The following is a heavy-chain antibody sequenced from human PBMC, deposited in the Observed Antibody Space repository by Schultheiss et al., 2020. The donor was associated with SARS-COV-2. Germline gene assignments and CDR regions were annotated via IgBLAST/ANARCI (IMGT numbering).Heavy chain of an antibody. J-gene: IGHJ6*02. CDR1: GYTFTSYG. D-gene: IGHD6-19*01. CDR3: ARNAIAVAGLHYYYYGMDV. CDR2: INPNSGNT. V-gene: IGHV1-2*04. Sequence: ASVKVSCKASGYTFTSYGISWVRQAPGQGLEWMGWINPNSGNTNYAQKFQGWVTMTRDTSISTAYMELSRLRSDDTAVYYCARNAIAVAGLHYYYYGMDVWGQGTTVTVSS.